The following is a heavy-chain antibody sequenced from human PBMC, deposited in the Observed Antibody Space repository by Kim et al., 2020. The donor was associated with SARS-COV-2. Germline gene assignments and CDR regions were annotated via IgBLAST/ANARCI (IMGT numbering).Heavy chain of an antibody. D-gene: IGHD3-3*01. J-gene: IGHJ4*03. CDR2: IKQDGSEK. Sequence: GGSLRLSCVASGFTFSSNWMSWVRQAPGKGLEWVANIKQDGSEKYYVDSVKGRFTISRDNAKNSLYLQMNSLRAEDTAVYYCARGLIGDFWSGYDGFFD. CDR3: ARGLIGDFWSGYDGFFD. CDR1: GFTFSSNW. V-gene: IGHV3-7*04.